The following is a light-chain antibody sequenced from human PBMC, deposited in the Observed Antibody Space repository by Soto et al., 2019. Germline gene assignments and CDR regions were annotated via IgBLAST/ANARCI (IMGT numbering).Light chain of an antibody. V-gene: IGLV2-8*01. CDR3: CSFAGSSTW. Sequence: QSALTQPPSASGSPGQSVTISCTGTSSDIGGYNYVSWYQQHPGKAPKVIIYDDSKRPSGVSNRFSGSKSGNTASLTISGLQAEDEADYYCCSFAGSSTWFGGGTKLTVL. CDR2: DDS. CDR1: SSDIGGYNY. J-gene: IGLJ3*02.